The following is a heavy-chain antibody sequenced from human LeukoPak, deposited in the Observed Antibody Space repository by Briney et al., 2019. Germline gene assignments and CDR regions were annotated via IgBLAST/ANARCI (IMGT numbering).Heavy chain of an antibody. CDR2: INHSGST. J-gene: IGHJ6*02. Sequence: SETLSLTCAVYGGSFSGYYWSWIRQPPGKGQEWSGEINHSGSTNYNPSLKSRVTISVDTSKNQFSLKLSSVTAADTAVYYCARGYCSSTSCYTYGMDVWGQGTTVTVSS. D-gene: IGHD2-2*02. V-gene: IGHV4-34*01. CDR3: ARGYCSSTSCYTYGMDV. CDR1: GGSFSGYY.